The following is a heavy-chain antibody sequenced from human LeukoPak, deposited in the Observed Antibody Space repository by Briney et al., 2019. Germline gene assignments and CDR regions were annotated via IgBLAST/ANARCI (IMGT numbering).Heavy chain of an antibody. Sequence: GGSLRLSCAASGFTFSGYEMNWVRQAPGKGLEWVSYISSSGSTIYYADSVKGRFTISRDNAKNSLYLQMNSLRAEDTAVYYCARVRGPDAFDIWGQGTMVTVSS. CDR3: ARVRGPDAFDI. J-gene: IGHJ3*02. CDR2: ISSSGSTI. CDR1: GFTFSGYE. V-gene: IGHV3-48*03.